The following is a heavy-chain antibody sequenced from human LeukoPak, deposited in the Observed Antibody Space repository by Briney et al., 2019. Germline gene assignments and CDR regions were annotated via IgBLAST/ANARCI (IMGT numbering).Heavy chain of an antibody. J-gene: IGHJ4*02. CDR2: ISYDGTNK. CDR3: AKDLPLYCSGGSCYFDY. V-gene: IGHV3-30*18. Sequence: GGSLRLSCAASGFTFSSYGMHWVRQAPGKGLDWVAVISYDGTNKYYADSVKGRFTISRDNSKNTLFLQINSLRAEDTAIYYCAKDLPLYCSGGSCYFDYWGQGTLVTVSS. D-gene: IGHD2-15*01. CDR1: GFTFSSYG.